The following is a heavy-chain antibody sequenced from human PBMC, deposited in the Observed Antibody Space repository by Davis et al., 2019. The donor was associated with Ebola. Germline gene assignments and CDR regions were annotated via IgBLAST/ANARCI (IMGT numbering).Heavy chain of an antibody. J-gene: IGHJ4*02. CDR3: ARLSAPTTCFTQACLATRSSFDY. D-gene: IGHD2-2*02. CDR2: INPGDSDT. CDR1: GYSFKNYW. Sequence: GESLKISCRGSGYSFKNYWIGWVRQMLGKGLQWMGIINPGDSDTRYSPSFQGQVTISADKSISSAFLQWSSLKASDTAIYYCARLSAPTTCFTQACLATRSSFDYWGQGTPVTVFS. V-gene: IGHV5-51*01.